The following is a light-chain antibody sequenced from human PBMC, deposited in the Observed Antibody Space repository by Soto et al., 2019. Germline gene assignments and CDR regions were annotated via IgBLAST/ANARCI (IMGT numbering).Light chain of an antibody. V-gene: IGLV2-14*01. J-gene: IGLJ2*01. CDR3: SSYTSISTVV. Sequence: QSALTQPASVSGSPGQSITISCTGTSSDVGGYNYVAWYQQHPGKAPKLMIYEVSNRPSGVSNRFSGSKSGNAASLTISGLQAEDEADYCWSSYTSISTVVFGGGTKLTVL. CDR1: SSDVGGYNY. CDR2: EVS.